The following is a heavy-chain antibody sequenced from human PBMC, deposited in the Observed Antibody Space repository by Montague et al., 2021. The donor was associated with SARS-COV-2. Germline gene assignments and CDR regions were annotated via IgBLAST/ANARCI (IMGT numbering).Heavy chain of an antibody. Sequence: SLRLSCAASGFTFSSYAMSWVRRAPGKGLEWVSAISGSGGSTYYADSVKGRFTISRDNSKNTLYLQMNSLRAEDTAVYYCAKDSGSSMDYYYGMDVWGQGTAVTVSS. CDR3: AKDSGSSMDYYYGMDV. D-gene: IGHD1-26*01. CDR1: GFTFSSYA. J-gene: IGHJ6*02. CDR2: ISGSGGST. V-gene: IGHV3-23*01.